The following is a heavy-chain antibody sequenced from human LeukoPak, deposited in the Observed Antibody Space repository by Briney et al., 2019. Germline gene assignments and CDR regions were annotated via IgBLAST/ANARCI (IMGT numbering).Heavy chain of an antibody. CDR2: ISRGSHTI. J-gene: IGHJ4*02. CDR3: SRETTSGY. Sequence: PGGSQRLSCAASGFSFSGYSMNWVRQPPGQGLEWISYISRGSHTIYYADSVRGRFTISRDDAKNSLYLQMNSLRAEDAGIYYCSRETTSGYWGQGTLVTVSS. V-gene: IGHV3-48*04. CDR1: GFSFSGYS. D-gene: IGHD1-1*01.